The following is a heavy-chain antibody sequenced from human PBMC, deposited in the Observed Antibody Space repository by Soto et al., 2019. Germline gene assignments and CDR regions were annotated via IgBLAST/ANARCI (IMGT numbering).Heavy chain of an antibody. J-gene: IGHJ6*03. CDR2: IYSGGST. CDR1: GFTVSSNY. D-gene: IGHD2-2*01. Sequence: GGSLRLSCAASGFTVSSNYMSWVRQAPGKGLEWVSVIYSGGSTYYADSVKGRFTISRDNSKNTLYLQMNSLRAEDTAVYYCASLLAWVVPAAWDYYYYMDVWGKGTTVTVSS. V-gene: IGHV3-66*01. CDR3: ASLLAWVVPAAWDYYYYMDV.